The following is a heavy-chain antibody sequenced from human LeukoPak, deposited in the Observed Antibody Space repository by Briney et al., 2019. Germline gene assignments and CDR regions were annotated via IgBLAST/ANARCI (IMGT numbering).Heavy chain of an antibody. V-gene: IGHV4-34*01. Sequence: SETLSLTCAVYDESFSGYYWSWIRQPPGKGLEWIGEINHSGSTNYNPSLKSRVTISVDTSKNQFSLKLSSVTAADTAVYYCARKDWNDVRAFDIWGQGTMVTVSS. J-gene: IGHJ3*02. D-gene: IGHD1-1*01. CDR3: ARKDWNDVRAFDI. CDR2: INHSGST. CDR1: DESFSGYY.